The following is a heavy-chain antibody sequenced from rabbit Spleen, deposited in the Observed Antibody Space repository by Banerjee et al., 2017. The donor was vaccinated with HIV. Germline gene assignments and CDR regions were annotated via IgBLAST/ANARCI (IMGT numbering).Heavy chain of an antibody. V-gene: IGHV1S40*01. CDR3: AREKSGIYGYDL. CDR1: GFTISISDW. D-gene: IGHD6-1*01. J-gene: IGHJ4*01. CDR2: IDPIFGST. Sequence: QSLEESGGDLVKPGASLTLTCTASGFTISISDWIYWVRQAPGKGLEWIGYIDPIFGSTYYASWAKGRFTISKTSSTTVTLQMTSLTAADTATYFCAREKSGIYGYDLWGPGTLVTVS.